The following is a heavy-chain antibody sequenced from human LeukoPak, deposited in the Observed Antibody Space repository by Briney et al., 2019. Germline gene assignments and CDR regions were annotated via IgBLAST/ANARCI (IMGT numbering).Heavy chain of an antibody. J-gene: IGHJ4*02. CDR1: GGTFSSYA. V-gene: IGHV1-69*13. D-gene: IGHD3-22*01. CDR3: ARAYYYDSSGYYPDGY. CDR2: IIPIFGTA. Sequence: GXSVKVSCKASGGTFSSYAISWVRQAPGQGLEWMGGIIPIFGTANYAQKFQGRVTITADESTSTAYMELSSLRSEDTAVYYCARAYYYDSSGYYPDGYWGQGTLVTVSS.